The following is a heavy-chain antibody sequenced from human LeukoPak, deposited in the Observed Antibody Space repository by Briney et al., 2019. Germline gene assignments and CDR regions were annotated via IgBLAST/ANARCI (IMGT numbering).Heavy chain of an antibody. V-gene: IGHV4-59*12. CDR3: ARVGDRSGDYYPY. CDR1: GGSITSYY. J-gene: IGHJ4*02. CDR2: LYYSVGT. D-gene: IGHD3-22*01. Sequence: SETLSLTCTVSGGSITSYYWSWSRQPPGKGLEWIGYLYYSVGTNYNPSLKSRVTISGDTSKNQFSLRLTSVTAADTAVYYCARVGDRSGDYYPYWGQGTLVTASS.